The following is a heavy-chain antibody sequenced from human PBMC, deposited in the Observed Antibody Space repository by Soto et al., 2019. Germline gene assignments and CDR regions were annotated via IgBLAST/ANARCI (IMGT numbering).Heavy chain of an antibody. J-gene: IGHJ6*02. CDR1: GYTFTSYG. Sequence: GASVKVSCEASGYTFTSYGISWVRQAPGQGLEWMGWISANNGNTNYAQKLQGRVTMTTDTSTSTAYMELRSLRSDDTAVYYCARDQDTAMVTVLWDYYYYGMDVWGQGTTVTVSS. CDR2: ISANNGNT. D-gene: IGHD5-18*01. V-gene: IGHV1-18*04. CDR3: ARDQDTAMVTVLWDYYYYGMDV.